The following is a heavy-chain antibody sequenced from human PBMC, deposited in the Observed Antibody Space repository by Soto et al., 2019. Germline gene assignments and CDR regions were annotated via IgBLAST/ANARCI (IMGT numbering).Heavy chain of an antibody. CDR3: ARQGSY. Sequence: QLQLQESGPGLVKPSETLSLTCNVSGVSIRDTSYYWGWIRQPPGKGLEWIGSIYFNGNTFYNPSLKSRLTISVDTSTNQISLRLTSVTAADTAVYYCARQGSYWGQGTLVAVSS. J-gene: IGHJ4*02. V-gene: IGHV4-39*01. CDR1: GVSIRDTSYY. CDR2: IYFNGNT.